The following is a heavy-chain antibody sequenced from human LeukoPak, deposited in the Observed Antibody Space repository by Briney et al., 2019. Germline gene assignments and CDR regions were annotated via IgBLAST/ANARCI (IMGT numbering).Heavy chain of an antibody. D-gene: IGHD3-10*01. Sequence: GGSLRLSCAASGFTFTTYDMNWVRQAPGKGLEWVSYISRNSGFIYYADSVKGRFTISRDNAKNSLYLQMNSLRAEDTAVYYCAKIGRRYGSGNPGEIDYWGQGTLVTVSS. CDR3: AKIGRRYGSGNPGEIDY. CDR1: GFTFTTYD. V-gene: IGHV3-21*01. CDR2: ISRNSGFI. J-gene: IGHJ4*02.